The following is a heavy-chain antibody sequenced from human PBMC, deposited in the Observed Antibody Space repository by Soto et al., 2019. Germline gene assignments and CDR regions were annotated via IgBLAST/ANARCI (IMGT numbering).Heavy chain of an antibody. V-gene: IGHV4-59*01. CDR3: ARIRGLGGVSPYFDH. CDR1: RGFISNYF. D-gene: IGHD3-16*01. Sequence: SETLSLTCTVSRGFISNYFWTWIRQPPGRGLEWIGYISYSGTTNYNASLKSRVTISVDTSSNQFSLRVRSVTAADTAVYYCARIRGLGGVSPYFDHWGQGALVTVSS. CDR2: ISYSGTT. J-gene: IGHJ4*02.